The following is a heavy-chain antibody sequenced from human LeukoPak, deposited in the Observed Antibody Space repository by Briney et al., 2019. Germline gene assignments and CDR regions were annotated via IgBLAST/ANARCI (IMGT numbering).Heavy chain of an antibody. D-gene: IGHD3-22*01. CDR3: ARAYDSSGYYQYYFDY. CDR1: GGSISSGGYS. J-gene: IGHJ4*02. CDR2: IYYSGST. V-gene: IGHV4-31*03. Sequence: PSQTLSLTCTVSGGSISSGGYSWSWIRQHPGKGLEWIGYIYYSGSTYYNPSLKSRVTILVDTSKNQFSLKLSSVTAADTAVYYCARAYDSSGYYQYYFDYWGQGTLVTVSS.